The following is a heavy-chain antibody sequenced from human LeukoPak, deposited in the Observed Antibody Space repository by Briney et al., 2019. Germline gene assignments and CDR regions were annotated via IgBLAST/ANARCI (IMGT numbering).Heavy chain of an antibody. CDR1: GFTFGDYA. CDR2: IRSKAYGGTT. J-gene: IGHJ4*02. D-gene: IGHD5-24*01. Sequence: GGSLRLSCTTSGFTFGDYAMSWVRQAPGKGLEWVGFIRSKAYGGTTEYAASVKGRFTISRDDSKSIAYLQMNSLRTEDTAVYYCTRDRRWLQFDYWGQGTLVTVSS. V-gene: IGHV3-49*04. CDR3: TRDRRWLQFDY.